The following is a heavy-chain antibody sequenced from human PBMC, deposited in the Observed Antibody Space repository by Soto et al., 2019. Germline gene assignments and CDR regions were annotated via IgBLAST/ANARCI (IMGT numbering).Heavy chain of an antibody. CDR1: GFTFISYS. D-gene: IGHD7-27*01. CDR3: ARGAGILGDAFDI. Sequence: GGSLRLSCAASGFTFISYSMNWVRQAPGKGLEWVSSISSSSSYIYYADSVKGRFTISRDNAKNSLYLQMNSLRAEDTAVYYCARGAGILGDAFDIWGQGTMVTVSS. V-gene: IGHV3-21*01. CDR2: ISSSSSYI. J-gene: IGHJ3*02.